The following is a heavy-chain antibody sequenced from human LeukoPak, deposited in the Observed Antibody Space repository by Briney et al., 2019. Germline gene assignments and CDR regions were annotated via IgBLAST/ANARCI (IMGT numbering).Heavy chain of an antibody. CDR2: FNAGNVNT. CDR1: GYTFTSFA. CDR3: ARGSGSGSYLLDY. D-gene: IGHD3-10*01. Sequence: GASVKVSCKASGYTFTSFAMHWVRQAPGQRLEWMGWFNAGNVNTKYSQKFQGRVTITRDTSASTAYMELSSLRSEDTAVYFCARGSGSGSYLLDYWGQGTLVTVSS. V-gene: IGHV1-3*01. J-gene: IGHJ4*02.